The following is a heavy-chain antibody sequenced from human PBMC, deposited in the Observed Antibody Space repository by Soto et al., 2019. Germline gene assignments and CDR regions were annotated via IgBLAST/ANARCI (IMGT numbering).Heavy chain of an antibody. J-gene: IGHJ4*02. CDR1: GFTFSSYA. Sequence: PGGSLRLSCAASGFTFSSYAMSWVRQAPGKGLEWVSAISGSGGSTYYADSVKGRFTISRDNSKNTLYLQMNSLRAEDTAVYYCAKDRTSSGYPKYYFDYWGQGTLVTVSS. CDR3: AKDRTSSGYPKYYFDY. D-gene: IGHD3-22*01. V-gene: IGHV3-23*01. CDR2: ISGSGGST.